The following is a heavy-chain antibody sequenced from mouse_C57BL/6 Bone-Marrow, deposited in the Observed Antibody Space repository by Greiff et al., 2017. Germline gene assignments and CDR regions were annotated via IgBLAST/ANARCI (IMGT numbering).Heavy chain of an antibody. CDR3: ARLGDPREFAY. CDR2: IYPRSGNT. Sequence: QVQLQQSGAELARPGASVKLSCKASGYTFTSYGISWVKQRTGQGLEWIGEIYPRSGNTYYNEKFKGKATLTADKSSSTAYMELRSLTSEDSAVYFCARLGDPREFAYWGQGTLVTVSA. CDR1: GYTFTSYG. J-gene: IGHJ3*01. V-gene: IGHV1-81*01.